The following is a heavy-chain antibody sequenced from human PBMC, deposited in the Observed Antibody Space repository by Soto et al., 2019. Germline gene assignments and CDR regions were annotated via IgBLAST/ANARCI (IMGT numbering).Heavy chain of an antibody. CDR1: GGSFSSYY. CDR2: IYYSGST. Sequence: PSETLSLTCDVYGGSFSSYYWSWIRQPPGKGLEWIGYIYYSGSTNYNPSLKSRVTISVDTSKNQFSLKLNSMTAADTAVYYCARHNYGSGSTYFDYWGQGTLVTVSS. D-gene: IGHD3-10*01. V-gene: IGHV4-59*08. CDR3: ARHNYGSGSTYFDY. J-gene: IGHJ4*02.